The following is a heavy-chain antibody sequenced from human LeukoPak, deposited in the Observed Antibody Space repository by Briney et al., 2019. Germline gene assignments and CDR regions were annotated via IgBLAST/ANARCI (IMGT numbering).Heavy chain of an antibody. V-gene: IGHV4-31*03. CDR2: IYYSGST. J-gene: IGHJ4*02. CDR1: GGSISSGGYY. Sequence: SSETLSLTCTVSGGSISSGGYYWSRIRQHPGKGLEWIGYIYYSGSTYYNPSLKCRVTISVDTSKNQFSLKLSSVTAADTAVYYCARGYYDSSGYYFDYWGQGTLVTVSS. CDR3: ARGYYDSSGYYFDY. D-gene: IGHD3-22*01.